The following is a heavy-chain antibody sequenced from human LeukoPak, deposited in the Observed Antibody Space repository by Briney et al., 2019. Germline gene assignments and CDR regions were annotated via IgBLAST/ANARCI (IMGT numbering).Heavy chain of an antibody. J-gene: IGHJ3*02. D-gene: IGHD3-10*01. CDR3: AKDRLLLARGVIDAFDI. CDR1: GFSFDSYH. V-gene: IGHV3-30-3*01. CDR2: ISYDGSIK. Sequence: SLSPARAAFGFSFDSYHMYWVRQAPSKGLEWVAFISYDGSIKHYEDSVKGRFTISRDNSKNTLYLQMNSLRAEDTAVFYCAKDRLLLARGVIDAFDIWGQGTMVTVSS.